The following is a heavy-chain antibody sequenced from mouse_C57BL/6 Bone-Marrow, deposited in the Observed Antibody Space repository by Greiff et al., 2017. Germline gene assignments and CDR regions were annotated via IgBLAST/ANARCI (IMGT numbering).Heavy chain of an antibody. CDR1: GYTFTSYW. D-gene: IGHD2-1*01. J-gene: IGHJ4*01. CDR2: IDPSDSET. Sequence: QVQLQQPGAELVRPGSSVKLSCKASGYTFTSYWMHWVKQRPIQGLEWIGNIDPSDSETHYNQKFKDKATLTVNKSSSTDYMQLSRLTSEDSAVYYCARYGNYGFYAMDYWGKGTSVNVSS. V-gene: IGHV1-52*01. CDR3: ARYGNYGFYAMDY.